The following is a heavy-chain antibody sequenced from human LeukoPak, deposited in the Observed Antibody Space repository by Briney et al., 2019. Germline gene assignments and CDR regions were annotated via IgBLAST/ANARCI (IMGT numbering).Heavy chain of an antibody. CDR3: ARDLAVAGIYDY. J-gene: IGHJ4*02. CDR1: GFTFSTSA. D-gene: IGHD6-19*01. V-gene: IGHV3-21*01. CDR2: INQGATHI. Sequence: GGSLRLSCAASGFTFSTSAMNWVRQAPGKGLEWVSSINQGATHIYYADSVEGRFTISRDNAKNSPYLQMNSLRAEDTAVYYCARDLAVAGIYDYWGQGTLVTVSS.